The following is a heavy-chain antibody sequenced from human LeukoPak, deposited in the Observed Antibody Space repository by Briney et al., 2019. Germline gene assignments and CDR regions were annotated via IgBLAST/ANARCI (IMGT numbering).Heavy chain of an antibody. Sequence: GGSLRLSRAASGFTFSDYYMSWIRQAPGKGLEWVSYISSSGSTIYYADSVKGRFTISRDNAKNSLYLQMNSLRAEDTAVYYCARNSGSYAGSAFDIWGQGTMVTVSS. CDR3: ARNSGSYAGSAFDI. D-gene: IGHD1-26*01. CDR2: ISSSGSTI. CDR1: GFTFSDYY. J-gene: IGHJ3*02. V-gene: IGHV3-11*01.